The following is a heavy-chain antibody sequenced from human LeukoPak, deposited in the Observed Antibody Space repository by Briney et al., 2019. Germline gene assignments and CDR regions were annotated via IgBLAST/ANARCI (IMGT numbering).Heavy chain of an antibody. Sequence: PGGSLRLSCAASGFTFSSYAMHWVRQAPGKGLEWVAVISYDGSNKYYADSVKGRFTISRDNSKNTLYLQMNSLRAEDTAVYYCARTLVTLAWFDPWGQGTLVTVSS. V-gene: IGHV3-30*04. J-gene: IGHJ5*02. D-gene: IGHD5-18*01. CDR2: ISYDGSNK. CDR3: ARTLVTLAWFDP. CDR1: GFTFSSYA.